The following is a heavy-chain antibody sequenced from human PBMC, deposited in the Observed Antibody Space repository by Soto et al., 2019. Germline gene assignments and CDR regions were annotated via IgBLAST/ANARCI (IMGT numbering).Heavy chain of an antibody. V-gene: IGHV3-30*18. J-gene: IGHJ4*02. CDR2: ISYDGSNK. CDR1: GFTFSSYG. D-gene: IGHD3-22*01. CDR3: AKDRSAYLGHYYDSSGTIN. Sequence: GGSLRLSCAASGFTFSSYGMHWVRQAPGKGLEWVAVISYDGSNKYYADSVKGRFTISRDNSKNTLYLQMNSLRAEDTAVYYCAKDRSAYLGHYYDSSGTINWGQGTLVTVSS.